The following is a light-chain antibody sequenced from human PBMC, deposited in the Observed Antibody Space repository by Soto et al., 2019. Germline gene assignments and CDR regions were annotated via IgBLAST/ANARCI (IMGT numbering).Light chain of an antibody. Sequence: QSVLTQPTSASGTPGQRVTISCSGSSSNIGNNSVYWYQQLPKTAPKLLIYMNNQRPSGVPDRFSGSKSGTSASLAISGPGSEDEADYPCAAGDDSPNGLVLGGGTKLTVL. V-gene: IGLV1-47*01. CDR2: MNN. J-gene: IGLJ3*02. CDR3: AAGDDSPNGLV. CDR1: SSNIGNNS.